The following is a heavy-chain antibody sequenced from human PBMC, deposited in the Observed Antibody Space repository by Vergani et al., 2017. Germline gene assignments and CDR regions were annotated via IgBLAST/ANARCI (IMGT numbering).Heavy chain of an antibody. D-gene: IGHD6-19*01. J-gene: IGHJ6*02. CDR3: ARGVLSGGWYPTRTWGMDV. V-gene: IGHV4-59*01. Sequence: QVQLQESGPGLVKPSETLSLTCTVSGGSISSYYWSWIRQPPGKGLEWIGYIYYSGSTNYNPSLKSRVTISVDTSKNQFSLKLSSVTAADTAVYYCARGVLSGGWYPTRTWGMDVWGQGTTVTVSS. CDR2: IYYSGST. CDR1: GGSISSYY.